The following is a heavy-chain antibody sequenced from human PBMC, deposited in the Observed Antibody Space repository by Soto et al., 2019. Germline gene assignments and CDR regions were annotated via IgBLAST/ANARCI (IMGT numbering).Heavy chain of an antibody. D-gene: IGHD3-22*01. CDR1: GGTFSSYA. J-gene: IGHJ3*02. Sequence: GASVKVSCKASGGTFSSYAISWVRQAPGQGLEWMGGIIPIFGTANYAQKFQGRVTITADESTSTAYMELSSLRSEDTAVYYCARDLRPYYYDSSGYYSYAFDIWGQGTMVTVSS. CDR2: IIPIFGTA. CDR3: ARDLRPYYYDSSGYYSYAFDI. V-gene: IGHV1-69*13.